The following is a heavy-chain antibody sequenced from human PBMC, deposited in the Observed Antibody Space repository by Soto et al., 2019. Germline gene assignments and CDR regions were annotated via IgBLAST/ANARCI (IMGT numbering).Heavy chain of an antibody. D-gene: IGHD1-26*01. J-gene: IGHJ5*02. V-gene: IGHV4-39*01. Sequence: QLQLQESGPGLVKPSETLSLTCTVSGGSISSSNYYWGWIRQPPGKGLEWIGRTYYSGSTYYNPSLKSRVTISVDTSKNQFSLKLSSVTAADTAVYYCATQEVGGSYVYTFDPWGQGTLVTVSS. CDR3: ATQEVGGSYVYTFDP. CDR1: GGSISSSNYY. CDR2: TYYSGST.